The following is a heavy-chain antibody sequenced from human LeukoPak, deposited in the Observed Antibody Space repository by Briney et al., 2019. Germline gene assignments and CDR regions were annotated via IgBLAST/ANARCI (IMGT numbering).Heavy chain of an antibody. J-gene: IGHJ6*02. CDR1: RGXFDSYA. CDR3: ARDQGLIDPPPYGLDV. D-gene: IGHD3-16*01. Sequence: SVKVFCKASRGXFDSYALTWVRQAPGQAREWLGGIIPILDITIYAQKFQGRVTITADKSTNTAYIELSSLSSEDTAVYYCARDQGLIDPPPYGLDVWGQGTTVTVSS. V-gene: IGHV1-69*04. CDR2: IIPILDIT.